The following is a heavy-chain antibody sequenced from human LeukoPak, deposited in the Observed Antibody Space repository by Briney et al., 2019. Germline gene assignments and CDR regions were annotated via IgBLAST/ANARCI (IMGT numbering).Heavy chain of an antibody. V-gene: IGHV3-21*01. CDR3: AREYSYGSLYYFDY. Sequence: GGSLRLSCAASGFTFSSYSMNWVRQAPGKGLEWVSAISSSSSYIYYADSVKGRFTISRDNAKNSLYLRMNSLRAEDTAVYYCAREYSYGSLYYFDYWGQGTLVTVSS. CDR2: ISSSSSYI. D-gene: IGHD5-18*01. CDR1: GFTFSSYS. J-gene: IGHJ4*02.